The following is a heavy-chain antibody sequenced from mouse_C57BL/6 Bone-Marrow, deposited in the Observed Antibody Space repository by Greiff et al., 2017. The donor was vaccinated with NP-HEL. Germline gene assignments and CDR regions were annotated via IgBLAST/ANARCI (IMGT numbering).Heavy chain of an antibody. D-gene: IGHD1-1*01. Sequence: EVQLVESGGGLVKPGGSLKLSCAASGFTFSDYGMHWVRQAPEKGLEWVAYISSGSSTIYYADTVKGRFTISRDNAKNTLFLQMTSLRSEDTAMYYCARPITTVAPFAYWGQGTLVTVSA. V-gene: IGHV5-17*01. CDR3: ARPITTVAPFAY. CDR2: ISSGSSTI. J-gene: IGHJ3*01. CDR1: GFTFSDYG.